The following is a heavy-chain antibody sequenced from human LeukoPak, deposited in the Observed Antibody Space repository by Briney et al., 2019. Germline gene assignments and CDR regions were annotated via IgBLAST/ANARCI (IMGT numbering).Heavy chain of an antibody. CDR2: IKQDGSEK. CDR1: GFTFSNYW. D-gene: IGHD4-17*01. V-gene: IGHV3-7*01. CDR3: ARDLWVATVTTFDY. J-gene: IGHJ4*02. Sequence: PGGSLRLSCAASGFTFSNYWMSWVRQAPGKGLEWVANIKQDGSEKYYVDSVKGRFTISRDNAKNSLYLQMNSLRAEDTAVYYCARDLWVATVTTFDYWGQGTLVTVSS.